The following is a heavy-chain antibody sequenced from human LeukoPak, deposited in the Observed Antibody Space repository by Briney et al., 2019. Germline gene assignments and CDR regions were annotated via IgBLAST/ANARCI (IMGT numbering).Heavy chain of an antibody. D-gene: IGHD3-22*01. CDR3: ARDDSTGYLYLDY. V-gene: IGHV3-7*01. CDR1: GFTFSSYW. J-gene: IGHJ4*02. CDR2: IKQDGSEK. Sequence: GGSLRLSCAASGFTFSSYWMSWVRQAPGKGLEWVANIKQDGSEKYYVDSVKGRFTISRDNAKNSLYLQMNSLRAEDTAVYYCARDDSTGYLYLDYWGQGSLVTVSS.